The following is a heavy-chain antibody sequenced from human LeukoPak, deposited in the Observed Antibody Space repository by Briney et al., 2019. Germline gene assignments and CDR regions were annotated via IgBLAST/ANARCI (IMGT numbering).Heavy chain of an antibody. CDR2: IYHSGST. CDR3: ARGLRAHLGVDP. Sequence: SETLSLTCTVSDYSISSGYYWGWIRQPPGKGLEWIGNIYHSGSTNYNPSLKSRVTISVDTSKNQFSLKLSSVTAADTAVYYCARGLRAHLGVDPWGQGTLVTVSS. V-gene: IGHV4-38-2*02. D-gene: IGHD3-16*01. CDR1: DYSISSGYY. J-gene: IGHJ5*02.